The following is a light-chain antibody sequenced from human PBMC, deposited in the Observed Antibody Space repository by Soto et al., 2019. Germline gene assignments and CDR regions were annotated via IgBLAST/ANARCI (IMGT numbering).Light chain of an antibody. J-gene: IGLJ1*01. CDR3: SSFTSTTTLYV. V-gene: IGLV2-14*01. CDR1: SSDIGGYNY. Sequence: QSALTQPASVSGSPGQSITISCTGTSSDIGGYNYVSWYQQHPGKVPKLIIFEVTTRPSGVPNRFSGSKSGNTASLTISGLQADDEADYYCSSFTSTTTLYVFGTGTKVTVL. CDR2: EVT.